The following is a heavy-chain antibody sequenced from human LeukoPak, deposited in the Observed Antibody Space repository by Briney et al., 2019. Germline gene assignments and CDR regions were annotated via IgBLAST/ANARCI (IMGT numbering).Heavy chain of an antibody. V-gene: IGHV3-33*01. CDR1: GFTFSSYG. J-gene: IGHJ4*02. CDR3: ARDMEYYDSSGYSAHLDY. D-gene: IGHD3-22*01. CDR2: IWYDGSNK. Sequence: GRSLRLSCAASGFTFSSYGMHRVRQAPGKGLEWVAVIWYDGSNKYYADSVKGRFTISRDNSKNTLYLQMNSLRAEDTAVYYCARDMEYYDSSGYSAHLDYWGQGTLVTVSS.